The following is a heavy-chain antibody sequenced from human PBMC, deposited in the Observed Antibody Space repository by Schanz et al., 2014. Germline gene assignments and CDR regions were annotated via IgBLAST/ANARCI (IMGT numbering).Heavy chain of an antibody. D-gene: IGHD6-25*01. CDR1: GFNFSDYA. J-gene: IGHJ4*02. Sequence: EVHLLESGGGLVPPGGSLRLSCAASGFNFSDYAMCWVRQAPGKGLEWVSAISGGGGTTYYTDSVKGRFTISRDNSKSTLYLQMNSLRAEDTAVYYCAKVRYSSGWRGDYFDEWGQGTLVTVAS. CDR2: ISGGGGTT. CDR3: AKVRYSSGWRGDYFDE. V-gene: IGHV3-23*01.